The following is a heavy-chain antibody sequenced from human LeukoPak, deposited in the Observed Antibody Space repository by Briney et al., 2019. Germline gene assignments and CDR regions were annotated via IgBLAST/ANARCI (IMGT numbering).Heavy chain of an antibody. CDR1: GFTFSSYW. CDR2: IKQDGSEK. CDR3: AKSPPKLWFGATSIHLDY. Sequence: GGSLRLSCAASGFTFSSYWMSWVRQAPGKGLEWVANIKQDGSEKYYVDSVKGRFTISRDNAKNSLYLQMNSLRAEDTAVYYCAKSPPKLWFGATSIHLDYWGQGTLVTVSS. D-gene: IGHD3-10*01. J-gene: IGHJ4*02. V-gene: IGHV3-7*01.